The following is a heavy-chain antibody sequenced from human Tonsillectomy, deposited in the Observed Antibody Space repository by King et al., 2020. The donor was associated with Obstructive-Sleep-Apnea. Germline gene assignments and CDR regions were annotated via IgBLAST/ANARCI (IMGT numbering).Heavy chain of an antibody. Sequence: EVQLVESGGGLVQSGRSLRLSCTPSGFTFGDYAMSWFRQAPGKGLEGVGFIRSKAYGGTTEYAASVKGRFTISRDDSKSIAYLQMNSLKTEDTAVYYCTRGHIVVVPDAMVPFYWGQGTLVTVSS. V-gene: IGHV3-49*03. CDR3: TRGHIVVVPDAMVPFY. J-gene: IGHJ4*02. CDR2: IRSKAYGGTT. CDR1: GFTFGDYA. D-gene: IGHD2-2*01.